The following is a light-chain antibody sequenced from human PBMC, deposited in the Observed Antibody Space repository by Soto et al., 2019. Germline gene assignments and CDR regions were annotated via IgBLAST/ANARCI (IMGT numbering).Light chain of an antibody. CDR3: VTWDDSLIGWV. V-gene: IGLV1-44*01. Sequence: SVLTQPPSVSGTPGQRVTISCSGSSSNIGSNTVNWYQQFPGTAPKLLIYSNNQWPSGVPDRFSGSKSGTSASLAISGLQSEDEADYYCVTWDDSLIGWVFGGGTKLTVL. J-gene: IGLJ3*02. CDR2: SNN. CDR1: SSNIGSNT.